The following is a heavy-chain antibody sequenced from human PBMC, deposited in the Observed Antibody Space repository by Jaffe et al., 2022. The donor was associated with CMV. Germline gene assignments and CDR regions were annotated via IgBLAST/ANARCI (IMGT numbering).Heavy chain of an antibody. Sequence: QVQLQESGPGLVKPSQTLSLTCTVSGGSISSGGYYWSWIRQHPGKGLEWIGHIYHSGSTYYKPSLKSRVTISVDTSKNRFSLRLSSVTAADTAVYYCAREAAGGTPYFHHWGQGTLVTVSS. J-gene: IGHJ1*01. CDR1: GGSISSGGYY. CDR2: IYHSGST. CDR3: AREAAGGTPYFHH. V-gene: IGHV4-31*03. D-gene: IGHD6-13*01.